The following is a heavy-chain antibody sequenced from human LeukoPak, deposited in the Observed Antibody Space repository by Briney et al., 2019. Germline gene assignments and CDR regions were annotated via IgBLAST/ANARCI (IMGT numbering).Heavy chain of an antibody. CDR2: IRFDGSNK. J-gene: IGHJ4*02. Sequence: GGSLRLSCAASGFTFSRYGMHWVRQAPGKGLEWVAFIRFDGSNKYYADSVKGRFTISRGNSKSTLYLQMNSLRPEDTAVYFCAKDPSGYLYYFDYWGQGTLVTVSS. D-gene: IGHD6-25*01. CDR3: AKDPSGYLYYFDY. V-gene: IGHV3-30*02. CDR1: GFTFSRYG.